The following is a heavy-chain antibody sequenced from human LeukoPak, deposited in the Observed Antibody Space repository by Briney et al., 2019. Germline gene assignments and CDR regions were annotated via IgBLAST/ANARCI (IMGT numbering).Heavy chain of an antibody. J-gene: IGHJ4*02. D-gene: IGHD5-18*01. V-gene: IGHV1-69*04. CDR2: IMPTLGIT. CDR1: GDSFNRCA. CDR3: ARGHTDSIHY. Sequence: ASVKVSCKPSGDSFNRCAVNWVRQAPGQGLEWMGRIMPTLGITNYAKEFQARVTITADISPSAAYMELKNLTSLDTAVYYCARGHTDSIHYWGQGTQVTVSS.